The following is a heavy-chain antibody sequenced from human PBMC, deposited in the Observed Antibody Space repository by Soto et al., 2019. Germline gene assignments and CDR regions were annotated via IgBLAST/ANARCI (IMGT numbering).Heavy chain of an antibody. CDR1: GFTFSSYG. D-gene: IGHD6-6*01. Sequence: GGSLRLSCAASGFTFSSYGMHWVRQAPGKGLEWVAVISYDGSNKNYADSVKGRFTISQENSKNTLYLQMNSLRAEDTAVYYCAKTASSSSQDYWGQGTLVTVSS. CDR3: AKTASSSSQDY. J-gene: IGHJ4*02. V-gene: IGHV3-30*18. CDR2: ISYDGSNK.